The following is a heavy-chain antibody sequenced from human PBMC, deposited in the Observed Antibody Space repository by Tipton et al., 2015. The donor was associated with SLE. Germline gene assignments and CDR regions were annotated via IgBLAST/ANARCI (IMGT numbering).Heavy chain of an antibody. CDR1: GFTITPYT. D-gene: IGHD2-2*01. CDR3: TRDASAVRFDY. J-gene: IGHJ4*02. V-gene: IGHV3-48*01. Sequence: SLRLSCAASGFTITPYTMHWVRQAPGKGLEWVSYISSSSSTIYYADSVKGRFTISRDNAKSSLYLQMNSLRAEDTAVYFCTRDASAVRFDYWGQGTLVTVSP. CDR2: ISSSSSTI.